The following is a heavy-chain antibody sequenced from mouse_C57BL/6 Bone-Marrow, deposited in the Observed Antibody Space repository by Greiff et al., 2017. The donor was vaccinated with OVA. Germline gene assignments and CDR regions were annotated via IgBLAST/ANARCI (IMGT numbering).Heavy chain of an antibody. Sequence: VKLQQSGAELVKPGASVKISCKASGYAFSSYWMNWVKQRPGKGLEWIGQIYPGDCDTNYNGKFQGKATLPADKSSSPAYMQLSSLTSENSAVYVCARRKLGGGYCDYWGQGTTLTVSS. CDR2: IYPGDCDT. CDR1: GYAFSSYW. V-gene: IGHV1-80*01. CDR3: ARRKLGGGYCDY. J-gene: IGHJ2*01. D-gene: IGHD4-1*01.